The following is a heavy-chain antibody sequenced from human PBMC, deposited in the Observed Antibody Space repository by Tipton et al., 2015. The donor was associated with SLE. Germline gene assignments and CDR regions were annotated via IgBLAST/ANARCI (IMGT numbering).Heavy chain of an antibody. Sequence: GLVKPSQTLSLTCAISGDSVSSNSAAWNWIRQSPSRGLEWLGRTYYRSKWYNDYAVSVKSRITINPDTSKNQFSLQLNSVTPGDTAVYSCARGSAAGTGGAFDIWGQGTMVTVST. J-gene: IGHJ3*02. CDR1: GDSVSSNSAA. CDR2: TYYRSKWYN. D-gene: IGHD6-13*01. V-gene: IGHV6-1*01. CDR3: ARGSAAGTGGAFDI.